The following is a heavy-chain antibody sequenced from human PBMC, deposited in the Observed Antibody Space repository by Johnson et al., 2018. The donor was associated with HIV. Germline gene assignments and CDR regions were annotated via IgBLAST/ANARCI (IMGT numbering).Heavy chain of an antibody. V-gene: IGHV3-74*01. CDR3: AKGFYSSSSSDAFDI. Sequence: VQLVESGGGLVQPGGSLRLSCAASGFTFSRYWMHWVRQAPGKGLVWVSRINSDGSSTSYADSVKGRFTISRDNAKNSLYLQMNSLRAEDTAVYYCAKGFYSSSSSDAFDIWGQGTMVTVSS. J-gene: IGHJ3*02. CDR1: GFTFSRYW. CDR2: INSDGSST. D-gene: IGHD6-6*01.